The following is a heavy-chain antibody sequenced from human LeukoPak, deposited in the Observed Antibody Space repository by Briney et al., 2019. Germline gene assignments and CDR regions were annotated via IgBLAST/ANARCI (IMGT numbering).Heavy chain of an antibody. CDR2: ITTSGGST. Sequence: GASVKVSCKASGHTFSNYYMHWVRQAPGQGLEWIGVITTSGGSTSYAQDFQGRVTMTRDTSTSTVYMELTSLGSEDTAVYYCARVRTMAAVGPDFDYWGQGTLVTVSS. J-gene: IGHJ4*02. D-gene: IGHD6-13*01. CDR1: GHTFSNYY. CDR3: ARVRTMAAVGPDFDY. V-gene: IGHV1-46*01.